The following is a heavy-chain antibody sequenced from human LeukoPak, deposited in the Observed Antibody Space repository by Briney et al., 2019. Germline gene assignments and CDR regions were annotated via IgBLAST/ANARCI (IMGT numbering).Heavy chain of an antibody. CDR3: ARHIDWKFDY. J-gene: IGHJ4*02. V-gene: IGHV3-30*02. CDR1: GFTFSSYG. CDR2: IRYDGSNK. D-gene: IGHD1-1*01. Sequence: PGGSLRLSCAASGFTFSSYGMHWVRQAPGKGLEWVAFIRYDGSNKYYADSVKGRFTISRDNSKNTLYLQMNSLRAEDTAVYYCARHIDWKFDYWGQGTLVTVSS.